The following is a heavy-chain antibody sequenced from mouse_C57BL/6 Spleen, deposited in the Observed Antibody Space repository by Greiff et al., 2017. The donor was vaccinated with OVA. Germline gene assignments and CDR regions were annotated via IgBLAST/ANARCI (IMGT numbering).Heavy chain of an antibody. D-gene: IGHD4-1*01. CDR2: ISSGGSYT. Sequence: EVKLMESGGDLVKPGGSLKLSCAASGFTFSSYGMSWVRQTPDKRLEWVATISSGGSYTYYPDSVKGRFTISRDNAKNTLYLQMSSLKSEDTAMYYCARHAANWDWFAYWGQGTLVTVSA. V-gene: IGHV5-6*01. CDR3: ARHAANWDWFAY. J-gene: IGHJ3*01. CDR1: GFTFSSYG.